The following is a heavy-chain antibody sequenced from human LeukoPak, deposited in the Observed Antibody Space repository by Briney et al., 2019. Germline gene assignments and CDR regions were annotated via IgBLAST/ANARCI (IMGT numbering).Heavy chain of an antibody. CDR1: GGSIRSYY. J-gene: IGHJ5*02. D-gene: IGHD1-14*01. CDR3: ARRGPGFDP. V-gene: IGHV4-59*08. Sequence: PSETLSLTCTVSGGSIRSYYWSWIRQPPGKELEWIGYIYYSGTTKYNPSMHSRVTISVDTSKNQFSLKLSSVTAADTAVYYCARRGPGFDPWGQGTLVTVSS. CDR2: IYYSGTT.